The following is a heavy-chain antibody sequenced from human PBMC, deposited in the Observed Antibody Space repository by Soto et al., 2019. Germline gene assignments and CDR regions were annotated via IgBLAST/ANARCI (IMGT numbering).Heavy chain of an antibody. Sequence: GGSLRLSCAASGFTFSDYYMAWIRQAPGKGLEWLAFVRRSSSYVNYADSVKRRYTISRDNAKNSLTLQMNSLRAEDTTVYYCARAAGVADFLLGYFDSGRRGTLVTVSS. J-gene: IGHJ4*02. V-gene: IGHV3-11*06. CDR2: VRRSSSYV. CDR1: GFTFSDYY. CDR3: ARAAGVADFLLGYFDS. D-gene: IGHD3-3*01.